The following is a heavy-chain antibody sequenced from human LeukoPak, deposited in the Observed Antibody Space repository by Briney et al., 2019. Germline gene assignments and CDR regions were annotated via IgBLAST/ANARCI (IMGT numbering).Heavy chain of an antibody. CDR1: GYTFTNFD. CDR3: ARGARIAARTTYYYYYMDV. J-gene: IGHJ6*03. V-gene: IGHV1-69*05. CDR2: IIPIFRTA. Sequence: SVKVSCKASGYTFTNFDINWVRQATGQGLEWMGGIIPIFRTANYAQKFQGRVTITTDESRSTAYMELSSLRSEDTAVYYCARGARIAARTTYYYYYMDVWGKGTTVTVSS. D-gene: IGHD6-6*01.